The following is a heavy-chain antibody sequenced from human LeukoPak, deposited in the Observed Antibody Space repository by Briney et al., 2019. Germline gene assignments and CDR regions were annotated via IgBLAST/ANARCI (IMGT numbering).Heavy chain of an antibody. D-gene: IGHD5/OR15-5a*01. V-gene: IGHV3-48*01. CDR2: ISSTSSTI. Sequence: GGSRRLSCAVSGFTFSSYSMNWVRQAPGKGLEWVSYISSTSSTIYYADSVKGRFTTSRDNARNSLYLEMNSLRVEDTAVYYCARGTGSIYGVGYWGLGTLVTVSS. CDR3: ARGTGSIYGVGY. CDR1: GFTFSSYS. J-gene: IGHJ4*02.